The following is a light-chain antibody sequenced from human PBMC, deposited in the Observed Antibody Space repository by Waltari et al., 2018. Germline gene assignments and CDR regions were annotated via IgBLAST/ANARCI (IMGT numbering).Light chain of an antibody. CDR2: GAS. J-gene: IGKJ1*01. V-gene: IGKV3-15*01. CDR3: QQYNNWPPWT. Sequence: VMTQSPATLSLFPGERAVLSCWASQGIETNLAWFQQKPGQAPRLLISGASTRATPVPTRFSGSRSGTAFTLTISSLQSEDFAVYYCQQYNNWPPWTFGPGTKVEIK. CDR1: QGIETN.